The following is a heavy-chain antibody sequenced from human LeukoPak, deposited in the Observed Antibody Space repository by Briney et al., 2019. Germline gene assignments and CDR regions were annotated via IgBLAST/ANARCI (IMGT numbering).Heavy chain of an antibody. CDR1: GFTFSNYA. CDR3: AREATYYYGSGSYSRRYYFDY. V-gene: IGHV3-11*06. Sequence: GGSLRLSCAASGFTFSNYAMSWVRQAPGKGLEWVSYISSSSSYTNYADSVKGRFTISRDNAKNSLYLQMNSLRAEDTAVYYCAREATYYYGSGSYSRRYYFDYWGQGTLVTVSS. CDR2: ISSSSSYT. D-gene: IGHD3-10*01. J-gene: IGHJ4*02.